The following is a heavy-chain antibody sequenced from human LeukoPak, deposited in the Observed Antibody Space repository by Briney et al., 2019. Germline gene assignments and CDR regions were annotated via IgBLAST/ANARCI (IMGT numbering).Heavy chain of an antibody. Sequence: SETLSLTCTVSGGSVSSDSYYWSWIRQPPGKGLEWIGYIYYSGSTNYNPSLKSRVTISVDTSNNQFSLRLSSVTAADTAVYYCARGGPGTDIVVVVAATSPEYYFDYWGQGTLVTVSS. CDR1: GGSVSSDSYY. J-gene: IGHJ4*02. V-gene: IGHV4-61*01. CDR2: IYYSGST. CDR3: ARGGPGTDIVVVVAATSPEYYFDY. D-gene: IGHD2-15*01.